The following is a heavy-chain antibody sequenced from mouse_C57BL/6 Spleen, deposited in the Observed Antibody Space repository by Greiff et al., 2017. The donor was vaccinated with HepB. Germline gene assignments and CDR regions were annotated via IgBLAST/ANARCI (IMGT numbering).Heavy chain of an antibody. Sequence: EVKLVESGGGLVKPGGSLKLSCAASGFTFSDYGMHWVRQAPEKGLEWVAYISSGSSTIYYADAVKGRFTISRDNAKNTLFLQMTSLRSEDTAMYYCASPYYDYAWFAYWGQVTLVTVSA. CDR2: ISSGSSTI. D-gene: IGHD2-4*01. V-gene: IGHV5-17*01. CDR1: GFTFSDYG. CDR3: ASPYYDYAWFAY. J-gene: IGHJ3*01.